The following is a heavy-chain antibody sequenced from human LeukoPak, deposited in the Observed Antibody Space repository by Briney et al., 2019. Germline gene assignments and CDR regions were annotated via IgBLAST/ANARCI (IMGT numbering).Heavy chain of an antibody. CDR3: ARAVAAAGMVFGPDALDF. V-gene: IGHV4-59*12. CDR1: GGSISSYY. CDR2: IHYSGST. D-gene: IGHD6-13*01. Sequence: PSETLSLTCTVSGGSISSYYRSWIRQPPGKGLEWIGHIHYSGSTNYNPSLKSRVTISVDTSKNEFSLKLSSVTAADTAVYYCARAVAAAGMVFGPDALDFWGQGTMVTVSS. J-gene: IGHJ3*01.